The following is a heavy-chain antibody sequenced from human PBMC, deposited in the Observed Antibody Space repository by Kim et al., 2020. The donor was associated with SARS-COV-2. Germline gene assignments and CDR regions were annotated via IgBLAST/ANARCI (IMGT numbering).Heavy chain of an antibody. D-gene: IGHD6-19*01. J-gene: IGHJ4*02. CDR2: IYYSGIS. Sequence: SETLSLTCTVSGASVSSGGFFWSWIRQPPGKGLEWIGYIYYSGISNYKPSLKSRVTISLDTSKNQFSLKLNSVTSADTAVYYCARRLGSGWYYFDYWGQG. V-gene: IGHV4-61*08. CDR1: GASVSSGGFF. CDR3: ARRLGSGWYYFDY.